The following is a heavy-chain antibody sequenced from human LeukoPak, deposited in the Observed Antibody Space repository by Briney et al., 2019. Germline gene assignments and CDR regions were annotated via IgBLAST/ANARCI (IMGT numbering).Heavy chain of an antibody. D-gene: IGHD2-2*01. CDR2: INHSGST. Sequence: SETLSLSCAVDGGSFSGYYWSWIRQPPAKGLEWIGEINHSGSTNYNPSLKSRVTISVDTSKNQFSLKLSSVTAADTAVYYCARGVRYCSSTSCYEFDYWGQGTLVTVSS. V-gene: IGHV4-34*01. CDR3: ARGVRYCSSTSCYEFDY. J-gene: IGHJ4*02. CDR1: GGSFSGYY.